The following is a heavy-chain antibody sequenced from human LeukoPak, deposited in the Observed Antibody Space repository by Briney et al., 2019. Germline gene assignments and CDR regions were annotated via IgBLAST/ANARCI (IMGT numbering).Heavy chain of an antibody. J-gene: IGHJ4*02. CDR3: ARDHGLRPILYYFDY. CDR2: IYYSGST. D-gene: IGHD5-12*01. Sequence: TSETLSLTCTVSGGSISSGGYYWSWIRQHPGKGLEWIGYIYYSGSTYYNPSLKSRVTISVDTSKNRFSLKLSSVTAADTAVYYCARDHGLRPILYYFDYWGQGTLVTVSS. V-gene: IGHV4-31*03. CDR1: GGSISSGGYY.